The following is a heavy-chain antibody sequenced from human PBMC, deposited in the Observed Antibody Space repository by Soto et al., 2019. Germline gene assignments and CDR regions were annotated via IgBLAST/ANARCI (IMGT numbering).Heavy chain of an antibody. Sequence: GGSVRLSCAASGFPSTNYWMNWVRQTPGKGLMLVSRISPDGSDVVYADSVEGRFTVSRDNAKNTLYLQMHSLRAEDTAMYYCACWGHIVPVAPSDFDLWGQGTLVTVSS. V-gene: IGHV3-74*01. J-gene: IGHJ4*02. CDR3: ACWGHIVPVAPSDFDL. D-gene: IGHD2-8*02. CDR2: ISPDGSDV. CDR1: GFPSTNYW.